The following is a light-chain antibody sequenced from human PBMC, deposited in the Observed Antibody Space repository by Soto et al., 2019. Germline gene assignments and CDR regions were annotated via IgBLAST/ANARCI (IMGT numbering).Light chain of an antibody. Sequence: EIVLTQSPATLSLSPGERATLSCRARQSINSYLAWYQRKPGQAPRRLIYDTSNRATGIPARFSGSGSGTDFTLTISSLEPEDFAVYYRQQRSNWPTFGQGTKVDI. CDR2: DTS. CDR1: QSINSY. V-gene: IGKV3-11*01. J-gene: IGKJ1*01. CDR3: QQRSNWPT.